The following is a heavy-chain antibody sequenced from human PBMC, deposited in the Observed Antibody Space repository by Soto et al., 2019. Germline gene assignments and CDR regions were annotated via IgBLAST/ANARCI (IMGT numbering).Heavy chain of an antibody. V-gene: IGHV2-5*01. Sequence: QITLKESGPTLVKPTQTLTLTCTFSGFSLSTSGVGVGCIRQPPGKALEWLALIYWNDDKSYSPSLKSRLTITKDTSKTHVVLTMTNMDPVDTATYYCETSTQYSGYEDYYYYGMDVWGQGPTVTVSS. CDR3: ETSTQYSGYEDYYYYGMDV. CDR1: GFSLSTSGVG. J-gene: IGHJ6*02. D-gene: IGHD5-12*01. CDR2: IYWNDDK.